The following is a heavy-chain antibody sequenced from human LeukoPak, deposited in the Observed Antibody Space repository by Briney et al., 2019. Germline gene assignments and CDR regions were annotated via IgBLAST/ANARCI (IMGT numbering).Heavy chain of an antibody. CDR2: ISGSGGST. D-gene: IGHD4-17*01. CDR1: GFTFGSNC. V-gene: IGHV3-23*01. J-gene: IGHJ4*02. Sequence: GGSLRLSCAASGFTFGSNCMSWVRQAPGKGLEWVASISGSGGSTNYADFVKGLFTISRDSAQNTVYVQMNSLRDEDTAVYYCAKGGQATVTYRVNWGRGILVTVSS. CDR3: AKGGQATVTYRVN.